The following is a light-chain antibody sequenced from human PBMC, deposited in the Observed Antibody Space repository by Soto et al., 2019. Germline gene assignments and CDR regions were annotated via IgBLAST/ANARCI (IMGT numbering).Light chain of an antibody. J-gene: IGKJ4*01. CDR2: RAS. V-gene: IGKV3-15*01. Sequence: IVMTQSPATLSVSPGERATLSCRASQSINSNLAWYQQKPGQAPRLLMFRASIRATGFPARFSGSGSGTEFNITISSLQSEDSEIYYRQQYNNLPRATFGGGTKVEIK. CDR1: QSINSN. CDR3: QQYNNLPRAT.